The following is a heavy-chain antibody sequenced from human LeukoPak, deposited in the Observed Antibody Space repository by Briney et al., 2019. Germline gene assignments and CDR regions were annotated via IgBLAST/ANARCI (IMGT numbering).Heavy chain of an antibody. CDR1: GGSLSSTSYY. CDR2: ISYSGTT. CDR3: ARDPDFWSGYYNFDY. D-gene: IGHD3-3*01. Sequence: SETLSLTCTVSGGSLSSTSYYWGWIRQPPGKGLEWIGSISYSGTTYYNPSLKSRVTISVDTSKNQFSLKLNSVTAADTAVYYCARDPDFWSGYYNFDYWGQGTLVTVSS. V-gene: IGHV4-39*07. J-gene: IGHJ4*02.